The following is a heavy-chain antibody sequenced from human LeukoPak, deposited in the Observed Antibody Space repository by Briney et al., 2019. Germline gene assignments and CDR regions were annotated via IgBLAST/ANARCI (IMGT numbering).Heavy chain of an antibody. V-gene: IGHV4-38-2*01. Sequence: ETLSLTCAVSGYSISSGYYWGWIRQPPGKGLQWIGSIFQRGYSYYNPSLKSRVTISVNTSRNQFSLKLSSVTAADTAVYCCAGDKETTGNGRPNWFDPWGQGTLVTVSS. CDR3: AGDKETTGNGRPNWFDP. CDR1: GYSISSGYY. CDR2: IFQRGYS. D-gene: IGHD1-1*01. J-gene: IGHJ5*02.